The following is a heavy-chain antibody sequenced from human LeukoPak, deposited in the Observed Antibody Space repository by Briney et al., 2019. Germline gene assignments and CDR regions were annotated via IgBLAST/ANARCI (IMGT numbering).Heavy chain of an antibody. V-gene: IGHV3-11*06. Sequence: PGGSLRLSCAASGFTFSDYYMSWIRQAPGKGLEWVSYISSSSSYTNYADSVKGRFTISRDNAKSSLYLQMNSLRAEDTAVYYCARDGRYSSGWYGVNWFDPWGQGTLVTVSS. J-gene: IGHJ5*02. CDR1: GFTFSDYY. D-gene: IGHD6-19*01. CDR3: ARDGRYSSGWYGVNWFDP. CDR2: ISSSSSYT.